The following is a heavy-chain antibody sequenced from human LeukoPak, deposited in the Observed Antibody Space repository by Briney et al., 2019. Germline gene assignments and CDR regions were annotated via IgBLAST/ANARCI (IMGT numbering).Heavy chain of an antibody. D-gene: IGHD3-9*01. J-gene: IGHJ5*02. CDR3: ARDFGGYDILTGYPGSWFDP. CDR2: IYYRGST. CDR1: GGSFSGYY. Sequence: SETLSLTCAVYGGSFSGYYWSWIRQPPGKGLEWIGYIYYRGSTYYNPSLKSRVTISVDTSKNQFSLKLSSVTAADTAVYYCARDFGGYDILTGYPGSWFDPWGQGTLVTVSS. V-gene: IGHV4-30-4*08.